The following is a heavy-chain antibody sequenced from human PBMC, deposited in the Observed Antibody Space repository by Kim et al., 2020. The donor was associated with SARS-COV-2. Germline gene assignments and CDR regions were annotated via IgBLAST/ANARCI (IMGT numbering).Heavy chain of an antibody. D-gene: IGHD3-3*01. J-gene: IGHJ4*02. CDR2: MSSSGSII. CDR3: ARDRGVLGFLEWLSD. V-gene: IGHV3-11*01. CDR1: GFSFSDYY. Sequence: GGSLRLSCAASGFSFSDYYMIWIRQAPGKGLELVSYMSSSGSIIHYADSVKGRFTISRDNRKNSLYLQSNSLRAEDTAVYHCARDRGVLGFLEWLSDWGQGTLATVSS.